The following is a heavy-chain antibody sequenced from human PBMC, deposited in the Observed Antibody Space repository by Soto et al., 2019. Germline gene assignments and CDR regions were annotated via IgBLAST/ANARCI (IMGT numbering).Heavy chain of an antibody. CDR2: INPSGGST. CDR1: GYTFTSYY. CDR3: ASTMYCSGGSCYSGRVDYYYGMDV. V-gene: IGHV1-46*01. D-gene: IGHD2-15*01. Sequence: ASVKVSCKASGYTFTSYYMHWARQAPGQGLEWMGIINPSGGSTSYAQKFQGRVTMTRDTSTSTVYMELSSLRSEDTAVYYCASTMYCSGGSCYSGRVDYYYGMDVWGQGTTVTVS. J-gene: IGHJ6*02.